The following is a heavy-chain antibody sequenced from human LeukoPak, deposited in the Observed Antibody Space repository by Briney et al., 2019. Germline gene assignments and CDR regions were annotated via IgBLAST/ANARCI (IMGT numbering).Heavy chain of an antibody. CDR2: ISSSGSTI. CDR3: ARTVVVVAADDDY. Sequence: GGSLRLSCAASGFTFSSYAMHWVRQAPGKGLEWVSYISSSGSTIYYADSVKGRFTISRDNAKNSLYLQMNSLRAEDTAVYYCARTVVVVAADDDYWGQGTLVTVSS. D-gene: IGHD2-15*01. V-gene: IGHV3-48*04. CDR1: GFTFSSYA. J-gene: IGHJ4*02.